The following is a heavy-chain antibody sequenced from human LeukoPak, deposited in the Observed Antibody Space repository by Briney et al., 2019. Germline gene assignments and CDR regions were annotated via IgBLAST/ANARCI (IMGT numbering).Heavy chain of an antibody. CDR2: IIPIFGTA. Sequence: SVKVSCKASGGTFSSYAISWVRQAPGQGLEWMGGIIPIFGTANYAQKFQGRVTITADESTSTAYMEMSSLRSEDTAVYYCARDFVDTAMAGLVGYMDVWGKGTTVTVSS. CDR1: GGTFSSYA. J-gene: IGHJ6*03. V-gene: IGHV1-69*01. D-gene: IGHD5-18*01. CDR3: ARDFVDTAMAGLVGYMDV.